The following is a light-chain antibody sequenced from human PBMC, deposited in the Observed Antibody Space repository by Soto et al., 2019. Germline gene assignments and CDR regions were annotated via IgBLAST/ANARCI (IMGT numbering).Light chain of an antibody. J-gene: IGKJ3*01. CDR1: QGISNY. CDR2: AAS. CDR3: QEYNSAPIT. Sequence: DIQMTQSPSSLSASVGDRVTITCRASQGISNYLAWYQQKPGKVPKLLIYAASTLQSGVPSRFSGSGSPTDFNLTISSRQPEDVAPYYCQEYNSAPITFGPGTKVDSK. V-gene: IGKV1-27*01.